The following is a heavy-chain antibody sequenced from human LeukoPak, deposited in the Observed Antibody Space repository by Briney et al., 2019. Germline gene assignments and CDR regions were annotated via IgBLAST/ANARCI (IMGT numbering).Heavy chain of an antibody. D-gene: IGHD1-26*01. CDR1: GYTFTGYY. V-gene: IGHV1-2*02. CDR2: INPNSGGT. Sequence: ASVKVSCKASGYTFTGYYMHWVRQAPGQGLEWMGWINPNSGGTNYAQKFQGRVTMTRDTSISTAYMELSRLRSDDTAVYYCARVSTGGSYPNWFDPWDQGTLVTVSS. J-gene: IGHJ5*02. CDR3: ARVSTGGSYPNWFDP.